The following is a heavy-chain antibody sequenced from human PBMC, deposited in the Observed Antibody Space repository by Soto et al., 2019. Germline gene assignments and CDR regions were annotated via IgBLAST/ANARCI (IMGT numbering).Heavy chain of an antibody. D-gene: IGHD3-3*01. CDR1: GFTFGTYG. Sequence: PGGSLRLSCAASGFTFGTYGMGWIRQAPGKGLEWVSTITNGNTYYAASVKGRFTISRDNSKNTLYLQMSSLRAEDTALYYCAKDKERGGYDSDFDSWGQGTLVNISS. V-gene: IGHV3-23*01. CDR3: AKDKERGGYDSDFDS. CDR2: ITNGNT. J-gene: IGHJ4*02.